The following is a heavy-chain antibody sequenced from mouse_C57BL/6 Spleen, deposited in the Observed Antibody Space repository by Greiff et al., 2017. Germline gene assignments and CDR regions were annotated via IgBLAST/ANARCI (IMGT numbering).Heavy chain of an antibody. CDR2: INYDGSST. CDR3: ARDRGSAMDY. V-gene: IGHV5-16*01. CDR1: GFTFSDYY. Sequence: VQLKESEGGLVQPGSSMKLSCTASGFTFSDYYMAWVRQVPEKGLEWVANINYDGSSTYYLDSLKSRFIISRDNAKNILYLQMSSLKSEDTATYYCARDRGSAMDYWGQGTSVTVSS. D-gene: IGHD1-1*02. J-gene: IGHJ4*01.